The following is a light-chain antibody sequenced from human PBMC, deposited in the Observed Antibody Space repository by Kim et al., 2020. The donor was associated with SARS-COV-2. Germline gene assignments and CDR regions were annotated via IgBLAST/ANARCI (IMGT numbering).Light chain of an antibody. J-gene: IGLJ1*01. CDR3: QSYDSSNYV. CDR1: SGKIASNY. V-gene: IGLV6-57*03. Sequence: GRTVNTYCTRSSGKIASNYVQWYQQRPGSAPTTVIYEDNQRPSGVPDRFSGSIDSSSNSASLSISGLKTEDEADYYCQSYDSSNYVFGTGTKVTVL. CDR2: EDN.